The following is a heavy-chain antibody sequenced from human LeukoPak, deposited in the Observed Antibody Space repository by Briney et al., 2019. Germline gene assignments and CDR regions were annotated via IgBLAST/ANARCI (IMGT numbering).Heavy chain of an antibody. J-gene: IGHJ4*02. CDR3: AKDRYSSNWYYVDY. D-gene: IGHD6-13*01. Sequence: EASVKLSCKASGYIFTSYGISWVRQAPGQGLEWMGWISVYNGNTNYPQRLQGRVTMTTDTSTPTAYMELRSLRSDDTALYYCAKDRYSSNWYYVDYWGQGTLVTVSS. CDR1: GYIFTSYG. CDR2: ISVYNGNT. V-gene: IGHV1-18*01.